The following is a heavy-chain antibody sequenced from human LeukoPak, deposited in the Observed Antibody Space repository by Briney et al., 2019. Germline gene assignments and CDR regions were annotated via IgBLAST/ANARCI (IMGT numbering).Heavy chain of an antibody. CDR2: IIPIFGTA. D-gene: IGHD5-12*01. V-gene: IGHV1-69*05. Sequence: GSSVKVSCKASGGTFSSYAISWVRQAPGQGLEWMGGIIPIFGTANYAQKFQGRVTITTDESTSTAYVELSSLRSEDTAVYYCARSLASGYDYNWFDPWGQGTLVTVSS. CDR1: GGTFSSYA. CDR3: ARSLASGYDYNWFDP. J-gene: IGHJ5*02.